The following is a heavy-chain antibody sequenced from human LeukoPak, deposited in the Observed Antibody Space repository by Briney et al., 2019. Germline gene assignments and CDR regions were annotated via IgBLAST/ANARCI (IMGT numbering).Heavy chain of an antibody. Sequence: SVKVSCKASGGTFSSYAISWVRQAPGQGLEWMGGIIPIFGTANYAQKFQGRVTITTDESTSTAYMELSSLRSEDTAVYYCARDRAALTIFGVVTTPFDPWGQGTLVTVSS. V-gene: IGHV1-69*05. CDR2: IIPIFGTA. CDR1: GGTFSSYA. CDR3: ARDRAALTIFGVVTTPFDP. J-gene: IGHJ5*02. D-gene: IGHD3-3*01.